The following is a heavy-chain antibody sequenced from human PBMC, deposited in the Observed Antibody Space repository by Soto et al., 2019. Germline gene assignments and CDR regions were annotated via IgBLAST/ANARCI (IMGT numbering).Heavy chain of an antibody. CDR2: ISSSSSYI. CDR3: ARGSNPENDAFDI. V-gene: IGHV3-21*01. J-gene: IGHJ3*02. CDR1: GFTFSSYS. Sequence: GGSLRLSCAASGFTFSSYSMNWVRQAPGKGLEWVSSISSSSSYIYYADSVKGRFTISRDNAKNSLYLQMNSLRAEDTAVYYCARGSNPENDAFDIWGQWTMVTVSS.